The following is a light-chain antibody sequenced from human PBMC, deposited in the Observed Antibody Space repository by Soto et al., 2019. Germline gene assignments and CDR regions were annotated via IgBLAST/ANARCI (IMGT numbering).Light chain of an antibody. CDR3: HRYHNWPRP. CDR2: AAC. Sequence: EIVMTQSPATLSVSPGERATLSCRASQSVSSALACYQQKPGQTPRLLIYAACSRATGIPARFSGSGSGTKCTLTVNSLQTEGFAVYSCHRYHNWPRPFGQGTKV. V-gene: IGKV3-15*01. J-gene: IGKJ1*01. CDR1: QSVSSA.